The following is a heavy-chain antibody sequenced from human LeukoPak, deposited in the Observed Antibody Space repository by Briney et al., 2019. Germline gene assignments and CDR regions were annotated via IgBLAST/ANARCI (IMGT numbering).Heavy chain of an antibody. J-gene: IGHJ4*02. Sequence: SETLSLTCAVYGGSFSDYYWSWIRQPPGKGLEWIGEINHSGSTNYNPSLKSRVTISVDTSKNQFSLKLSSVTAADTAVYYCARGLSYGDFDYWGQGTLVTVSS. CDR1: GGSFSDYY. CDR2: INHSGST. D-gene: IGHD4-17*01. V-gene: IGHV4-34*01. CDR3: ARGLSYGDFDY.